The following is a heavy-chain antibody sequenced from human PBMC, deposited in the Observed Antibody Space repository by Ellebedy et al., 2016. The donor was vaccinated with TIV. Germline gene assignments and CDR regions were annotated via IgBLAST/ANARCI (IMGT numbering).Heavy chain of an antibody. CDR3: ARGFPAAWELAGA. Sequence: SETLSLXCAVSGAPSSNYFWSWIRQPPGKGLEWIGEVTHTGGTNYNPSLESRVTMSLDTSENQFSLKLNSVNVADTAVYYCARGFPAAWELAGAWGQGTLVTVSA. CDR2: VTHTGGT. V-gene: IGHV4-34*01. CDR1: GAPSSNYF. D-gene: IGHD6-19*01. J-gene: IGHJ4*02.